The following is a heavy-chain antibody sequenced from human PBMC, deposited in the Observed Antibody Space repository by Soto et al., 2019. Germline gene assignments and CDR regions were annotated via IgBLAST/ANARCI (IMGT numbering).Heavy chain of an antibody. Sequence: EVQLVESGGNLVQPGGSLRLSCAASGFTFSSYWMHWFRQAQGRGLVWVSRVTSDGSSTSYADSVKGRFTISRDNAKNTLYLQMNRLIAEDTAVYYCACGIAAAEVVFDYLGQGTLVTVSS. CDR3: ACGIAAAEVVFDY. CDR2: VTSDGSST. D-gene: IGHD6-13*01. CDR1: GFTFSSYW. J-gene: IGHJ4*02. V-gene: IGHV3-74*01.